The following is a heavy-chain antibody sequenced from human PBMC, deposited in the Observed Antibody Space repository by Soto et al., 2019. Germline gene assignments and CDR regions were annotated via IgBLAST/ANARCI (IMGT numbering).Heavy chain of an antibody. Sequence: QVQLQESGPGLVMPSQTLSLTCTVSGGSFSRGDYYWNWIRQPPGKGLEWIGYIYYLGNTYYNPSLKSRGTISVDMSKNQFALNLRSVTAADTAVYYCARAGPDSSSSSWFHPWGQGTLVTVSS. V-gene: IGHV4-30-4*01. D-gene: IGHD6-6*01. CDR1: GGSFSRGDYY. CDR3: ARAGPDSSSSSWFHP. CDR2: IYYLGNT. J-gene: IGHJ5*02.